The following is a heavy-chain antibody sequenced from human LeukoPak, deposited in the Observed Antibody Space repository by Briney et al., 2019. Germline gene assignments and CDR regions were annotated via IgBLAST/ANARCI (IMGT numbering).Heavy chain of an antibody. CDR2: ISESSSYT. CDR1: GFTFSSDS. D-gene: IGHD6-6*01. V-gene: IGHV3-21*01. Sequence: KTGGSLRLSCAASGFTFSSDSMNWVRQAPGKGLEWVSYISESSSYTYYAKSVKGRFTISRDNAKNSLYLQMNSLRGEDTVVYYCARDDAATARAYGMDVWGKGTTVTVSS. J-gene: IGHJ6*04. CDR3: ARDDAATARAYGMDV.